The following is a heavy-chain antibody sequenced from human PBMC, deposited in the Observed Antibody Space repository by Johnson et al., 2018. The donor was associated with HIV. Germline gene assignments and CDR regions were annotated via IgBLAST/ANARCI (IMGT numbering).Heavy chain of an antibody. V-gene: IGHV3-23*04. Sequence: MQLVESGGGLAQPGGALRLSCAASGFTFSSYAMSWVRQAPGKGLEWVSGISGSGGSTYYADSVKGRFTISRDNSKNTLYLQMNSLRAEDTAVYYCAREDTAVVIKRAFDIWGQGTMVTVSS. CDR3: AREDTAVVIKRAFDI. CDR1: GFTFSSYA. D-gene: IGHD5-18*01. J-gene: IGHJ3*02. CDR2: ISGSGGST.